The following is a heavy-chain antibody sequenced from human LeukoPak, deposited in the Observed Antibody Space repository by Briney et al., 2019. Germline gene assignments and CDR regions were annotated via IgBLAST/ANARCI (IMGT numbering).Heavy chain of an antibody. CDR2: IYTSGST. CDR3: ARGGYGSGSYPHYYYYYMDV. V-gene: IGHV4-4*07. J-gene: IGHJ6*03. D-gene: IGHD3-10*01. CDR1: GGSISSYY. Sequence: PSETLSLTCTVSGGSISSYYWSWIRQPAGKGLEWIGRIYTSGSTNYKPSLKSRVTMTRDTSTSTVYMELSSLRSEDTAVYYCARGGYGSGSYPHYYYYYMDVWGKGTTVTVSS.